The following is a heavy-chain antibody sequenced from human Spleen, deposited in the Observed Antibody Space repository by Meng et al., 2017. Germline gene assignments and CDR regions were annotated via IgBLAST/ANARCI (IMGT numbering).Heavy chain of an antibody. J-gene: IGHJ4*02. Sequence: ESLKISCAASGFTFNSYAITWVRQAPGKGLEWVSGINWNGGSTGYADSVKGRFTISRDNAKNSLYLQMNSLRAEDTALYYCMGVGARDYWGQGTLVTVSS. CDR1: GFTFNSYA. D-gene: IGHD1-26*01. CDR3: MGVGARDY. V-gene: IGHV3-20*04. CDR2: INWNGGST.